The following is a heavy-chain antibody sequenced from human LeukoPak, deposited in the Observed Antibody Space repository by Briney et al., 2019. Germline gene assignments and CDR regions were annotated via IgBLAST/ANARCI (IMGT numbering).Heavy chain of an antibody. Sequence: SETLSLTCSVSGGSTNSYYWSWIRQSGGKGLEWIGRIYSSGSTVYNPSLNSRLTMSIDTSKTQFSLTLKSVTATDTAVYYCARVKASSTSWTFDQWGQGALATVSS. V-gene: IGHV4-4*07. D-gene: IGHD2-2*01. CDR3: ARVKASSTSWTFDQ. CDR1: GGSTNSYY. J-gene: IGHJ4*02. CDR2: IYSSGST.